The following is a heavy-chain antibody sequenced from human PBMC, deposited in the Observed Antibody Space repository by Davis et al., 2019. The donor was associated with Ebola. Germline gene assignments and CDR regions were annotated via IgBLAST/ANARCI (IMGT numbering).Heavy chain of an antibody. CDR1: GFTVTSNY. V-gene: IGHV3-66*01. CDR2: IYTGGST. J-gene: IGHJ4*02. Sequence: GGSLRLSCAASGFTVTSNYMSWVRQAPGKGLECVSLIYTGGSTYYADSVKGRFTISRDNSKNTLYLQMNSLRAEDTAVYYCVGSSQRVYFDYWGQGTLVTVSS. CDR3: VGSSQRVYFDY. D-gene: IGHD6-13*01.